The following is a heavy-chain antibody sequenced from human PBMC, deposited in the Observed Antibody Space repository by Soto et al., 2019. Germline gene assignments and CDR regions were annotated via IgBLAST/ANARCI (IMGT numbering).Heavy chain of an antibody. J-gene: IGHJ4*02. CDR2: IYWDDDK. CDR3: ARLSVADHFDY. D-gene: IGHD6-19*01. CDR1: GFSLSTSGVG. V-gene: IGHV2-5*02. Sequence: QITLKESGPTLVKPTQTLTLTCTFSGFSLSTSGVGVGWIRQPPGKALEWLALIYWDDDKRYSPSLKSRLTIAKDTSKHQVVLTMTNMDPVDTATYYCARLSVADHFDYWGQGTLVTVSS.